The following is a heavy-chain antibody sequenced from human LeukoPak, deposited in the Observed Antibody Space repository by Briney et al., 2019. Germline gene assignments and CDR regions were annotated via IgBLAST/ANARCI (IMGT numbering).Heavy chain of an antibody. D-gene: IGHD5-24*01. V-gene: IGHV3-21*04. Sequence: PGRSLRLSCAASGFTFSSYSMNWVRQAPGKGLEWVSSISSSSSYIYYADSVKGRFTISRDNSKSTLYLQMNSLRVEDTAVYYCAKGRGDGYTYPLLLHNWGQGTLVTVSS. CDR2: ISSSSSYI. CDR3: AKGRGDGYTYPLLLHN. J-gene: IGHJ4*02. CDR1: GFTFSSYS.